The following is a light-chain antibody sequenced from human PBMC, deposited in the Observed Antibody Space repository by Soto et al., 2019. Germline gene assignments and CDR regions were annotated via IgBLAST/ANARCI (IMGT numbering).Light chain of an antibody. CDR1: SSDVGGSNF. CDR2: DVA. Sequence: QSVLTQPASVSDSPGQSITISCTGTSSDVGGSNFVSWYQQHPGKPPKLIIYDVANRPSGVSNRFSGSKSGSTASLIISRLQTEDEADYYCVSYTSSTPYVSGTGTKVTVL. J-gene: IGLJ1*01. V-gene: IGLV2-14*03. CDR3: VSYTSSTPYV.